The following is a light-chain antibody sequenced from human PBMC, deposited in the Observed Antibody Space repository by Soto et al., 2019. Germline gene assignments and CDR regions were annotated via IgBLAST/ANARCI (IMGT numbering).Light chain of an antibody. CDR3: LLYYGGAQLV. CDR2: GTT. Sequence: QTVVTQEPSLTVSPGGTVTLTCASSTGAVTNEYYPNWFQQKAGQAPRALIYGTTNKHSWTPARFSGSLLGGKAALTLSGVQPEDEADYYCLLYYGGAQLVFGGGTKVTVL. CDR1: TGAVTNEYY. J-gene: IGLJ2*01. V-gene: IGLV7-43*01.